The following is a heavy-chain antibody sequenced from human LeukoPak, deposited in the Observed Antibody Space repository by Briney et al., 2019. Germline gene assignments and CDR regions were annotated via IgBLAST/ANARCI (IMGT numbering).Heavy chain of an antibody. CDR1: GFTFSSYA. D-gene: IGHD2-15*01. V-gene: IGHV3-23*01. J-gene: IGHJ4*02. CDR3: AKSLGCGSISCYSPYNF. Sequence: PGGSLRLSCAASGFTFSSYAMSWVRQAPGKGLEWVSSISGSGGSTSYADSVKGQFTISRDNSKNTLYLQMHSLRAEDTAVYYCAKSLGCGSISCYSPYNFWGQGTLVTVSP. CDR2: ISGSGGST.